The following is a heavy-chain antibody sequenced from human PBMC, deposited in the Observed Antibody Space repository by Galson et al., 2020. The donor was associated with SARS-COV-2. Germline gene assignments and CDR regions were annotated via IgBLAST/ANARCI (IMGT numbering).Heavy chain of an antibody. CDR3: ARDLWFGELVGPGEV. V-gene: IGHV3-30*04. D-gene: IGHD3-10*01. CDR1: GLTLSSYA. J-gene: IGHJ4*02. CDR2: ISYDGSNK. Sequence: GGSLRLSCAASGLTLSSYAMHWVRQAPGKGLEWVAVISYDGSNKYYADSVKGRFTISRDNSKNTLYLQMNSLRAEDTAVSYCARDLWFGELVGPGEVWGQGTLVTVSS.